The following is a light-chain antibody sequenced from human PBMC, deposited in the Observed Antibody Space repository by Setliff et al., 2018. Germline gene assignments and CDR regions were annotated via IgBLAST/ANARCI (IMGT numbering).Light chain of an antibody. V-gene: IGLV1-40*01. CDR2: TNN. CDR3: QSYAGGPGVYV. CDR1: TSGFS. Sequence: QSVLTQPPSVSGAPGQTVSISCTGSTSGFSVHWYQQLPGAAPKLIIWTNNIRSSGVPDRFSGSKSGTSASLVITGLQPEDEAYYYCQSYAGGPGVYVFGGGTKVTVL. J-gene: IGLJ1*01.